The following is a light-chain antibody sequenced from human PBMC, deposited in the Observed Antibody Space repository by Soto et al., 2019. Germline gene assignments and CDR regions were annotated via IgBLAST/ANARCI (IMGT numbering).Light chain of an antibody. V-gene: IGKV3-15*01. Sequence: EIEMTQSPSTLSVSVGERVTISCRASQSVSSDLAWYQQKPGQAPKLLIYRASTRDTGVPARFSGSGSGTDFTLTISSLQSEDFAAYYCQQHNTWPPCTFGQGTKVEIK. CDR2: RAS. CDR3: QQHNTWPPCT. CDR1: QSVSSD. J-gene: IGKJ1*01.